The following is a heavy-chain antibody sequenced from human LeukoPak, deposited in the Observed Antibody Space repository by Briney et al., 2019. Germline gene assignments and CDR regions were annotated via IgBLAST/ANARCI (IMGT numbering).Heavy chain of an antibody. J-gene: IGHJ4*02. D-gene: IGHD3-3*01. CDR1: GFTFDDYA. CDR2: ISWNSGTI. CDR3: ARSARLMKGVVEVTALDD. Sequence: GRSLRLSCAASGFTFDDYAMHWVRQAPGKGLEWVSGISWNSGTIFYADSVKGRFTISRDNAKNSLYLQMNSLRADDTAVYYCARSARLMKGVVEVTALDDWGQGTLVTVSS. V-gene: IGHV3-9*01.